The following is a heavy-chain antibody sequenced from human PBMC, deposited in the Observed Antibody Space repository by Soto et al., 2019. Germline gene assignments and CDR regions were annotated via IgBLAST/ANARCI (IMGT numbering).Heavy chain of an antibody. D-gene: IGHD6-19*01. CDR3: ARAPEQWPSNWFDP. Sequence: QVQLLQSGAEVKKPGASVKVSCKASGYTFTSYGISWVRQAPGEGLEWMGWISAYNGNTNYAQKLQGRVTMTTDPSTSRAYMEMRSLRSDDTAVYYCARAPEQWPSNWFDPWGQGTLVTVSS. CDR2: ISAYNGNT. CDR1: GYTFTSYG. V-gene: IGHV1-18*04. J-gene: IGHJ5*02.